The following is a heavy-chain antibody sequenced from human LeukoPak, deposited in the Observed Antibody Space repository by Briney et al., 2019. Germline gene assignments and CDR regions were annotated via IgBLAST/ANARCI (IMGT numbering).Heavy chain of an antibody. V-gene: IGHV3-30*02. D-gene: IGHD3-3*01. CDR2: IRYDGSNK. CDR1: GFTFSSYG. Sequence: GGSLRLSCAASGFTFSSYGMHWVRQAPGKGLEWVAFIRYDGSNKYYADSVKGRFTISRDNSKNTLYLQMNSLRAEDTAVYYCAKVFEYYDFWSGVDAFDIWGQGTMLTVSS. CDR3: AKVFEYYDFWSGVDAFDI. J-gene: IGHJ3*02.